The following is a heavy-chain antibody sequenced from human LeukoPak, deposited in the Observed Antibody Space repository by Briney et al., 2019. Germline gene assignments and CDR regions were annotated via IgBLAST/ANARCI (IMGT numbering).Heavy chain of an antibody. CDR2: ISWNSGSI. J-gene: IGHJ4*02. Sequence: PGRSLRLSCAASGFTFDDYAMHWVRQAPGKGLEWVSGISWNSGSIGYADSVKGRFTISRDNAKNSLYLQMNSLRAEDTAVYYCAKESQYYDFWSGYYWGFDYWGQGTLVTVSS. CDR1: GFTFDDYA. CDR3: AKESQYYDFWSGYYWGFDY. V-gene: IGHV3-9*01. D-gene: IGHD3-3*01.